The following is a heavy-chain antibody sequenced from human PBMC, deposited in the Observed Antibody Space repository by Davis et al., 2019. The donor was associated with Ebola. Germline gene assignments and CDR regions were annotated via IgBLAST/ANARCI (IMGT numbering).Heavy chain of an antibody. J-gene: IGHJ3*02. CDR2: IWYDGSNK. Sequence: PGGSLRLSCAASGFTFSSYGMHWVRQAPGKGLEWVAVIWYDGSNKYYADSVKGRFTISRDNSKNTLYLQMNSLRAEDTAVYYCARASSSGYSSTMGAFDIWGQGTMVTVSS. CDR3: ARASSSGYSSTMGAFDI. CDR1: GFTFSSYG. D-gene: IGHD6-13*01. V-gene: IGHV3-33*01.